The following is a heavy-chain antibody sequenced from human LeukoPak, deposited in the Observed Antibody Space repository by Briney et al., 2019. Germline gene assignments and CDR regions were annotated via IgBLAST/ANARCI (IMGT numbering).Heavy chain of an antibody. CDR3: ARLGGSGSEAY. CDR1: GGSFSGYY. V-gene: IGHV4-34*01. D-gene: IGHD3-10*01. J-gene: IGHJ4*02. Sequence: PSETLSLTCAVYGGSFSGYYWSWIRQPPGKGLEWIGEINHSGSTNYNPSLKSRVTISVDTSKNQFSLKLSSVTAADTAVYYCARLGGSGSEAYWGQGTLVTVS. CDR2: INHSGST.